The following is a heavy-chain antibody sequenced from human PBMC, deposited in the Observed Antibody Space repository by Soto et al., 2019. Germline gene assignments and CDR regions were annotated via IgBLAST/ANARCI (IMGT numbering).Heavy chain of an antibody. CDR2: IYYSGST. Sequence: PSETLSLTCTVSGGSISSGGYYWSWIRQHPGKGLEWIGYIYYSGSTYYNPSLKSRVTISVDTSKNQFSLKLSSVTAADTAVYYCARRHSSSSAFDPWGQGTLVTVSS. D-gene: IGHD6-13*01. CDR3: ARRHSSSSAFDP. CDR1: GGSISSGGYY. V-gene: IGHV4-31*03. J-gene: IGHJ5*02.